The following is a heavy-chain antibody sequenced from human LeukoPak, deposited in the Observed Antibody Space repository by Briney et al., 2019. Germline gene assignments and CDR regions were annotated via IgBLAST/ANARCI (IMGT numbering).Heavy chain of an antibody. J-gene: IGHJ4*02. CDR2: INSDGSST. V-gene: IGHV3-74*01. CDR3: ARDIAVAGTFVNY. D-gene: IGHD6-19*01. CDR1: GFTFSSYW. Sequence: PGGSLRLSCAASGFTFSSYWMHWVRQAPGKGLVWVSRINSDGSSTSYADSVRGRFTISRDNAKNTLYLQMNSLRAEDTAVYYCARDIAVAGTFVNYWGQGTLVTVPS.